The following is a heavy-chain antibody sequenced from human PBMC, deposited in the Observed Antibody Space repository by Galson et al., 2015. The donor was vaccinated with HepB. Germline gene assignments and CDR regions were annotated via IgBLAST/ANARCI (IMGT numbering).Heavy chain of an antibody. V-gene: IGHV3-23*01. CDR3: AKDGVMVAANPYHFHY. J-gene: IGHJ4*02. Sequence: SLRLSCAASGFTFSRYAMTWVRQAPGKGLEWVSSITSSGGNSYYTESVKGRFTISRDNSENTVLLQLNSLRVEDTAVYYCAKDGVMVAANPYHFHYWGQGTLVTVSS. CDR2: ITSSGGNS. D-gene: IGHD2-15*01. CDR1: GFTFSRYA.